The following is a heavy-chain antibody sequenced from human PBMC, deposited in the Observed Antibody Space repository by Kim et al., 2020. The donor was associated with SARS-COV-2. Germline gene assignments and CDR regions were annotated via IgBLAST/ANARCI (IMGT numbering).Heavy chain of an antibody. V-gene: IGHV3-23*01. J-gene: IGHJ6*03. CDR2: ISGSGGST. CDR1: GFTFSSYA. CDR3: AKALGPYYYYYMDV. Sequence: GGSLRLSCAASGFTFSSYAMSWVRQAPGKGLEWVSAISGSGGSTYYADSVKGRFTISRDNSKNTLYLQMNSLRAEDTAVYYCAKALGPYYYYYMDVWGKGTTVTVSS.